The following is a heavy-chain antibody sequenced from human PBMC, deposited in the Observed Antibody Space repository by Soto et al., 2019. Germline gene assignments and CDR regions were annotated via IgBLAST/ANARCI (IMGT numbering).Heavy chain of an antibody. D-gene: IGHD3-9*01. CDR2: ISGYNGNT. CDR3: ARGQCFDWLSGLHY. V-gene: IGHV1-18*04. Sequence: QVQLVQSGAEVKKSGASVTVSCKASGFTFTSYGISWVRQAPGQGLEWVGWISGYNGNTRYVQKLQGRVSMTTDTSASTAYMELRSLSSDDTAVYYCARGQCFDWLSGLHYWGQGTLVIVSS. CDR1: GFTFTSYG. J-gene: IGHJ4*02.